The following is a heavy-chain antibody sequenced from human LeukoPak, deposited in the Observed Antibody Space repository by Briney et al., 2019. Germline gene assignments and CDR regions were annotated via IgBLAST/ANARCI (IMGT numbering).Heavy chain of an antibody. CDR2: IYHSGST. CDR3: ARRAIAVAGREGFDY. V-gene: IGHV4-4*02. CDR1: GGSISSSNW. D-gene: IGHD6-19*01. Sequence: SETLSLTCAVSGGSISSSNWWSWVRQPPRKGLEWIGEIYHSGSTNYNPSLKSRVTISVDKSKNQFSLKLSSVTAADTAVYHCARRAIAVAGREGFDYWGQGTLVTVSS. J-gene: IGHJ4*02.